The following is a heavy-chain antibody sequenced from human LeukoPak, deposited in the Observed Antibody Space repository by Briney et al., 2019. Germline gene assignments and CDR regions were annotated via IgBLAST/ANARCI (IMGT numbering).Heavy chain of an antibody. Sequence: SETLSLTCAVYGGSFSDYYWNWIRQPPGKGLEWIGEINQSGSTNYNPSLKSRVTLSVDTSNNQFSLKLSSVTAADTAVYYCARRPGCCPNGVCYKRNWFDPWGQGTLVTVSS. D-gene: IGHD2-8*01. V-gene: IGHV4-34*01. CDR1: GGSFSDYY. J-gene: IGHJ5*02. CDR2: INQSGST. CDR3: ARRPGCCPNGVCYKRNWFDP.